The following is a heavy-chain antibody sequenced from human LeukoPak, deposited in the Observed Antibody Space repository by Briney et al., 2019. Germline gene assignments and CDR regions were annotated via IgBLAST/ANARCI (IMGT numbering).Heavy chain of an antibody. CDR1: GFTFSSYG. V-gene: IGHV3-30*18. CDR3: AKDHYDSSGYYP. J-gene: IGHJ5*02. Sequence: GGSLRLSCTASGFTFSSYGMHWVRQAPGKGLEWVAVISYDGSNKYYADSVKGRFTISRDNSKNTLYLQMNSLRAEDTAVYYCAKDHYDSSGYYPWGQGTLVTVSS. D-gene: IGHD3-22*01. CDR2: ISYDGSNK.